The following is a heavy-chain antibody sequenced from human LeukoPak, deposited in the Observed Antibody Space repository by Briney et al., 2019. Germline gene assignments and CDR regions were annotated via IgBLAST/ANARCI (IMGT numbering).Heavy chain of an antibody. CDR1: GGSISSYY. CDR2: IYYSGST. D-gene: IGHD3-3*01. Sequence: SSETLSLTCTVSGGSISSYYWSWIRQPPGKRLEWIGHIYYSGSTNYNPSLKSRVTISVDTSKNQFSLKLSSVTAADTAVYYCAGRSSIWSGYQDTLYYFDSWGQGTLVTVSS. V-gene: IGHV4-59*01. J-gene: IGHJ4*02. CDR3: AGRSSIWSGYQDTLYYFDS.